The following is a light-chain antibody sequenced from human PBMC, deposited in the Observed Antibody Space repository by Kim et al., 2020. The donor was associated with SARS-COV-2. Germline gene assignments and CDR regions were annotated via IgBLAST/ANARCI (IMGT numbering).Light chain of an antibody. CDR3: QQYNSYSRT. CDR1: QSVTTW. J-gene: IGKJ1*01. CDR2: KAS. V-gene: IGKV1-5*03. Sequence: ASVVDRVIITCRASQSVTTWLAWYQQKPGKAPKLLIYKASTLVSGVPSRFSGSGSETEFTLTISSLHPDDFAIYYCQQYNSYSRTFGQGTKLDIK.